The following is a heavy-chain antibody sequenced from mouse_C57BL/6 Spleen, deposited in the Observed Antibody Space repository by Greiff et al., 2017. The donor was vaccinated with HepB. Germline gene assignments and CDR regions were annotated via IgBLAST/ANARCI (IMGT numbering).Heavy chain of an antibody. D-gene: IGHD1-1*01. CDR3: AKGGSSSSWFAY. J-gene: IGHJ3*01. Sequence: QVQLQQSGAELARPGASVKLSCKASGYTFTSYGISWVKQRTGQGLEWIGEIYPRSGNTYYNEKFKGKATLTADKSSSTAYMELRSLTSEDSAVYFCAKGGSSSSWFAYWGQGTLVTVSA. CDR2: IYPRSGNT. CDR1: GYTFTSYG. V-gene: IGHV1-81*01.